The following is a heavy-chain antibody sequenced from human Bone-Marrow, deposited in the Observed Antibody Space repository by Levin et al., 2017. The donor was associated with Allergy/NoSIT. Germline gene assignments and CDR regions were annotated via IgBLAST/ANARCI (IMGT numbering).Heavy chain of an antibody. J-gene: IGHJ4*02. CDR1: GASVRSESHY. Sequence: SETLSLTCSVSGASVRSESHYWAWIRQSPEKGLQWIGSISYKGIIDYNPSLKTRLTMSVDTASNQFSLNLTSASAADTAVYYCVREGQGPDYWGQGTLVTVSS. CDR3: VREGQGPDY. V-gene: IGHV4-39*02. CDR2: ISYKGII.